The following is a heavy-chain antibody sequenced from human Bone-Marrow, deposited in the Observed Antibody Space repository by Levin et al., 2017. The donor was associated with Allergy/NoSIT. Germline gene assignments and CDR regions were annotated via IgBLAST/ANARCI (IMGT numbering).Heavy chain of an antibody. CDR1: GFTFSRYG. J-gene: IGHJ6*02. V-gene: IGHV3-33*06. Sequence: GGSLRLSCAASGFTFSRYGMHWVRQAPGKGLEWVALIWYDGTIKYYPDSVKGRFTISRDNSKNTLYLEMNSLRADDTAVYYCAKEAADYSSSSYYGMDVWGQGTTVTVTS. CDR3: AKEAADYSSSSYYGMDV. D-gene: IGHD4-11*01. CDR2: IWYDGTIK.